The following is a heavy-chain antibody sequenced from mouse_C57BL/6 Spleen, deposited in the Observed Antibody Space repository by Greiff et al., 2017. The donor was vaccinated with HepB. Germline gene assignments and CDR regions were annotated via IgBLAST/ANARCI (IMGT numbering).Heavy chain of an antibody. CDR2: INPNNGGT. D-gene: IGHD2-1*01. Sequence: EVQLQQSGPELVKPGASVKIPCKASGYTFTDYNMDWVKQSHGKSLEWIGDINPNNGGTIYNQKFKGKATLTVDKSSSTAYMELRSLTSEDTAVYYCARSEGYGNFLAYWGQGTLVTVSA. CDR3: ARSEGYGNFLAY. V-gene: IGHV1-18*01. CDR1: GYTFTDYN. J-gene: IGHJ3*01.